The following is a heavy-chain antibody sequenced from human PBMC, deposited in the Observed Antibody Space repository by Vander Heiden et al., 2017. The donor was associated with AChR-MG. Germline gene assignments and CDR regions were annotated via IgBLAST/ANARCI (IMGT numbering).Heavy chain of an antibody. V-gene: IGHV3-15*02. CDR1: GFNFNYAW. J-gene: IGHJ4*02. CDR2: ITSKSAGETV. CDR3: ATGAPEAEGIFDN. Sequence: EVQLVESGGALVQPGGSLRLSCAASGFNFNYAWMIWVRQAPGKGLEWVGRITSKSAGETVDYAAPVKGRFTISRDDSKNTMYLQMNSLETGDTATYFCATGAPEAEGIFDNWGQGTLVAVSS. D-gene: IGHD6-19*01.